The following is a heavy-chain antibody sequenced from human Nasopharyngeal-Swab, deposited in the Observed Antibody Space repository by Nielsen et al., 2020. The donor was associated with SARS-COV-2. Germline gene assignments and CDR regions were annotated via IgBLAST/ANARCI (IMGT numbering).Heavy chain of an antibody. D-gene: IGHD3-3*01. Sequence: GESLKISCAASGFTFSSYWMTWVRQAPGKGLEWVANIKHDGSAKYYADSVKGRFTISRDNAKSSLHLQMNSLRAEDTAVYYCVRHYDFWSGYYNSHFYGMDVWGQGTTVTVSS. V-gene: IGHV3-7*01. CDR2: IKHDGSAK. CDR3: VRHYDFWSGYYNSHFYGMDV. CDR1: GFTFSSYW. J-gene: IGHJ6*02.